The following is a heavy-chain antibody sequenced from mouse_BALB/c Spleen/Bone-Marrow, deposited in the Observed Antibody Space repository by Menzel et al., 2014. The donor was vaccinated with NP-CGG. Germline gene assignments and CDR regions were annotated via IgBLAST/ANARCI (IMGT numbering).Heavy chain of an antibody. Sequence: EVQLQQSGPELVKPGASVKISCKASGYTFXDYNMHWVKQSHGKSLEWIGYIYPYNGGTDYNQKFKSKATLTVDNYSSTAYMELRSLTSEESAVYYCTGDYGSNYWGQGTTLTVSS. CDR3: TGDYGSNY. V-gene: IGHV1S29*02. J-gene: IGHJ2*01. D-gene: IGHD1-1*01. CDR2: IYPYNGGT. CDR1: GYTFXDYN.